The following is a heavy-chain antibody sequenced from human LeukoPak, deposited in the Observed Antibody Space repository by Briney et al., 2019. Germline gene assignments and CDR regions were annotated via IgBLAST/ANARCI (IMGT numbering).Heavy chain of an antibody. V-gene: IGHV3-74*01. J-gene: IGHJ4*02. D-gene: IGHD3-22*01. CDR2: ITTDGSST. CDR3: ARDYYSGSRDLDY. Sequence: GGSLRLSCAASGFTFSSYWMHWVRHAPGKGLMCVSLITTDGSSTTYADSVKGRFTISRDNAKNTLYLQMNSLRAEDTAVYYCARDYYSGSRDLDYWGQGTLVTVSS. CDR1: GFTFSSYW.